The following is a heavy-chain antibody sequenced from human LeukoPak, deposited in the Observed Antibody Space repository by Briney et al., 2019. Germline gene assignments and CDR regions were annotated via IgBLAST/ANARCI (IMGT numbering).Heavy chain of an antibody. J-gene: IGHJ6*02. CDR2: VNSEGSST. V-gene: IGHV3-74*01. Sequence: GGSLRLSCAASGFTFTSYWMHWVRPAPGEGLVWVARVNSEGSSTTYPDSVKGRFTISRDNAKNTPYLQLDSLRAEDTAMYYRATARYYGMDVWGPGTTVTVSS. CDR1: GFTFTSYW. CDR3: ATARYYGMDV.